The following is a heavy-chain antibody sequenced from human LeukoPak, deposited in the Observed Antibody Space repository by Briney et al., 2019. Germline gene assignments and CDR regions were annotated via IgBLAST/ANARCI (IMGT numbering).Heavy chain of an antibody. CDR3: ARDHSRVVVPPYYFDS. CDR1: GYTVTGYY. CDR2: INPNSGGT. V-gene: IGHV1-2*02. Sequence: GASVKVSCKASGYTVTGYYMHWVRQAPGQGLEWMGWINPNSGGTNYAQKFQGRVTVSRDTSISTAYMELSRLGSDDTAVYYCARDHSRVVVPPYYFDSWGQGTLVTVSS. J-gene: IGHJ4*02. D-gene: IGHD3-22*01.